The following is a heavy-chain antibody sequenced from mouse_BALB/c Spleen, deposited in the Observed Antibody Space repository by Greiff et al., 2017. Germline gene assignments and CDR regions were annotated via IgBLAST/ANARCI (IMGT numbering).Heavy chain of an antibody. Sequence: VKLVESGPGLVAPSQSLSITCTVSGFSLTDYGVSWIRQPPGKGLEWLGVIWGGGSTYYNSALKSRLSISKDNSKSQVFLKMNSLQTDDTAMYYCAKHDYYGGYAMDYWGQGTSVTVSS. CDR2: IWGGGST. D-gene: IGHD1-1*01. J-gene: IGHJ4*01. V-gene: IGHV2-6-5*01. CDR1: GFSLTDYG. CDR3: AKHDYYGGYAMDY.